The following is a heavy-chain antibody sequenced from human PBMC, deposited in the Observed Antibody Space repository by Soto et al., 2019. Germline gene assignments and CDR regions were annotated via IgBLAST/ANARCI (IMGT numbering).Heavy chain of an antibody. J-gene: IGHJ6*02. Sequence: SETLSLPCADYGGSFSGYYWSWIRQPPGKGLEWIGEINHSGSTNYNPSPKSRVTISVDTSKNQFSLKLSSVTAADTAVYYCARLVREDYYYYAMGVWGQGTMVTVSS. CDR1: GGSFSGYY. V-gene: IGHV4-34*01. CDR3: ARLVREDYYYYAMGV. CDR2: INHSGST. D-gene: IGHD3-10*01.